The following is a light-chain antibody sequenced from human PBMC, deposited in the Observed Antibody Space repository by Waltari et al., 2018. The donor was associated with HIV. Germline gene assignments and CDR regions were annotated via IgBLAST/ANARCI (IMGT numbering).Light chain of an antibody. CDR1: AKNVGHAG. Sequence: AGLTQPSSLSTGLPQNVTLTCTANAKNVGHAGDGCLLRHEGHPPEVLSYRGGARPAGISHKYFASRSGNTASLTITGLQVDDEAVYYCSAWDSSLSEWVFGGGTKLTVL. J-gene: IGLJ3*02. CDR2: RGG. V-gene: IGLV10-54*01. CDR3: SAWDSSLSEWV.